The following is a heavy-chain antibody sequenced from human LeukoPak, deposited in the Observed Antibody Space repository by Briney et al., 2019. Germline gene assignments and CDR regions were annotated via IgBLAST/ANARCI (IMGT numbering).Heavy chain of an antibody. CDR3: AKDIGYYGSGSYPYYFDY. CDR2: ISGSGGTT. V-gene: IGHV3-23*01. Sequence: GGSLRLSCAASGFTFSSYAMSWVRQAPGKGLEWVSAISGSGGTTYNADSVKGRFTISRDNPKNTLYLQMNSLRAEDTAVYYCAKDIGYYGSGSYPYYFDYWGQGTLVTVSS. CDR1: GFTFSSYA. D-gene: IGHD3-10*01. J-gene: IGHJ4*02.